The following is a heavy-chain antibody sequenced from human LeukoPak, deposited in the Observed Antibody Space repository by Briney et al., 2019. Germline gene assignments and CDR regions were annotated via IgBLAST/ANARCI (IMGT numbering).Heavy chain of an antibody. D-gene: IGHD2-21*02. CDR1: GGTFSSYA. V-gene: IGHV1-69*05. Sequence: SVKVSCKASGGTFSSYAISWVRQAPGQGLEWMGRIIPIFGTANYAQKFQGRVTITTDESTSTAYMELSSLRSEDTAVYYCARESEASDVCGGDCYALDYWGQGTLVTVSS. CDR2: IIPIFGTA. J-gene: IGHJ4*02. CDR3: ARESEASDVCGGDCYALDY.